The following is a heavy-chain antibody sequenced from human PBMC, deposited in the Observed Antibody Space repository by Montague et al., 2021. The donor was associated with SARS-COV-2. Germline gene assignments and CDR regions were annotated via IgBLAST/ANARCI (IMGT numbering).Heavy chain of an antibody. Sequence: SDTLSLTCTVSGGSTSSSSYYWGWIRQPPGKGLEWIGNIFYSGSTYYNTSLKSRVTISVDTSKNQFSLRLSSVTAADTAVYYCARLPYFYDSTHAFDIWGQGTMVTVSS. J-gene: IGHJ3*02. V-gene: IGHV4-39*01. CDR2: IFYSGST. CDR1: GGSTSSSSYY. CDR3: ARLPYFYDSTHAFDI. D-gene: IGHD3-22*01.